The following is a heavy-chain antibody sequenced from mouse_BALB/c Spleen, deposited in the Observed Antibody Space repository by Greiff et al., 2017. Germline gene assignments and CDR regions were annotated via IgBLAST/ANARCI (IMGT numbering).Heavy chain of an antibody. CDR2: IDPANGNT. J-gene: IGHJ2*01. Sequence: DVKLQESGAELVKPGASVKLSCTASGFNIKDTYMHWVKQRPEQGLEWIGRIDPANGNTKYDPKFQGKATITADTSSNTAYLQLSSLTSEDTAVYYCARKNWDTLDYWGQGTTLTVSS. CDR1: GFNIKDTY. CDR3: ARKNWDTLDY. V-gene: IGHV14-3*02. D-gene: IGHD4-1*01.